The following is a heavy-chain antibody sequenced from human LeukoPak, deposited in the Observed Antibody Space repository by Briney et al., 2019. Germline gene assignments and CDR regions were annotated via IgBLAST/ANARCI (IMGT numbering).Heavy chain of an antibody. D-gene: IGHD5-18*01. Sequence: GGSLRLSCAASGFTFSSYWMHWVRQAPGKGLVWVSRINRDGSNTRYADSVKGRFTISRDNAKTTLYLQMNSLRAEDTAVYYCASGGGYSYGPFDYWGQGTLVTVSS. CDR1: GFTFSSYW. CDR3: ASGGGYSYGPFDY. J-gene: IGHJ4*02. V-gene: IGHV3-74*01. CDR2: INRDGSNT.